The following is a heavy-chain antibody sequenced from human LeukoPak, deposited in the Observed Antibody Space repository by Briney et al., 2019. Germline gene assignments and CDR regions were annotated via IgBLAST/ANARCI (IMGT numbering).Heavy chain of an antibody. Sequence: GGSLRLSCAASGFSFRAYTVNWVRQAPGKGLEWVANIKQDGSEKYYVDSVKGRFTISRDNAKNSLYLQMNSLRAEDTAVYYCATLGYYSYYFDYWGQGTLVTVSS. CDR3: ATLGYYSYYFDY. J-gene: IGHJ4*02. D-gene: IGHD3-16*01. V-gene: IGHV3-7*05. CDR2: IKQDGSEK. CDR1: GFSFRAYT.